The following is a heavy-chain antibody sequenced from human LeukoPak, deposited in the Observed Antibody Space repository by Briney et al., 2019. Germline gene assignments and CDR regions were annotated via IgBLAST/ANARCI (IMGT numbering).Heavy chain of an antibody. CDR1: GGSISSYY. CDR2: IYYSGST. CDR3: ARDLPWNDGWFDP. D-gene: IGHD1-1*01. Sequence: PSETLSLTCTVSGGSISSYYWSWIRQPPGKGLEWIGYIYYSGSTNYNPSLKSRVTISVDTSKNQFSLKLSSVTAADTAVYYCARDLPWNDGWFDPWGQGTLVTVSS. J-gene: IGHJ5*02. V-gene: IGHV4-59*01.